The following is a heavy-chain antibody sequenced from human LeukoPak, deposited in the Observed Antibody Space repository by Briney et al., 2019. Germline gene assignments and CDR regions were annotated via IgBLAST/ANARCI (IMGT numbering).Heavy chain of an antibody. CDR1: GFTFSTYS. J-gene: IGHJ4*02. D-gene: IGHD5-12*01. CDR2: ISPDSNYK. V-gene: IGHV3-21*01. Sequence: PGESLRLSCAASGFTFSTYSMNWLRLAPGRGLEWVSSISPDSNYKYYVDSVKGRFTISRDNAKSSLYLQMNSLRAEDTAVYYCVRGGYRGFDYEYWGQGTLVTVSS. CDR3: VRGGYRGFDYEY.